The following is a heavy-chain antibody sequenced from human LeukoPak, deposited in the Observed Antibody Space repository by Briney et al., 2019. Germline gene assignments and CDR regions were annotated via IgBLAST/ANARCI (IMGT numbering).Heavy chain of an antibody. Sequence: VSVKVSCKASGYTFTSYAMHWVRQAPGQRLEWMGWINAGNGNTKYSQKFQGRVTITRDTSASTAYMELSSLRSEDTAVYYCARTNQYCSGGSCYRGAFDYWGQGTLVTVSS. CDR1: GYTFTSYA. CDR2: INAGNGNT. CDR3: ARTNQYCSGGSCYRGAFDY. V-gene: IGHV1-3*01. D-gene: IGHD2-15*01. J-gene: IGHJ4*02.